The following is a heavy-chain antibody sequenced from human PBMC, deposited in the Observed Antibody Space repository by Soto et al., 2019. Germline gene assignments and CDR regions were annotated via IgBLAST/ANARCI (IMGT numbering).Heavy chain of an antibody. CDR3: AKEGIQLWSAFDN. CDR1: GFTFSNYG. V-gene: IGHV3-30*18. J-gene: IGHJ4*02. Sequence: QVQLVESGGGVVQPGRSLRLSCAASGFTFSNYGIHWVRQAPGEGLEWVAVISDDGDNKYYADSVKGRFTISRDNSKNTLFLQMNSLRVEDTAVYYCAKEGIQLWSAFDNWGQGTLVKVSS. CDR2: ISDDGDNK. D-gene: IGHD5-18*01.